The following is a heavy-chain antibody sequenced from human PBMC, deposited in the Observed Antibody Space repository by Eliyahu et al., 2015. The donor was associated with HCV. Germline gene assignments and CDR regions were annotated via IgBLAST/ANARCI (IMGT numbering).Heavy chain of an antibody. D-gene: IGHD3-16*01. V-gene: IGHV3-11*06. CDR1: GFTFSXYX. CDR2: ISSSSSYT. CDR3: ARDRRPYRWLLRLGYFDY. J-gene: IGHJ4*02. Sequence: QVQLVESGGGLVKPGGSLRLSCAASGFTFSXYXMSWIRQAPGKGLEWVSYISSSSSYTNYADSVKGRFTISRDNAKNSLYLQMNSLRAEDTAVYYCARDRRPYRWLLRLGYFDYWGQGTLVTVSS.